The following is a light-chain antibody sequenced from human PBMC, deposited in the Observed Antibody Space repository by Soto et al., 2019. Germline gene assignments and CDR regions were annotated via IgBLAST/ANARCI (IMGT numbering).Light chain of an antibody. CDR3: SSYTSNTFDV. Sequence: QSVLTQPASVSGSPGQSITISCTGTSSDVGGYNFVSWYQHHPGKAPIVLIYDVTRRASGISNRFSGSKSGSTASLTISGLQAEDEADYYCSSYTSNTFDVFGTGTKLTVL. CDR2: DVT. CDR1: SSDVGGYNF. V-gene: IGLV2-14*03. J-gene: IGLJ1*01.